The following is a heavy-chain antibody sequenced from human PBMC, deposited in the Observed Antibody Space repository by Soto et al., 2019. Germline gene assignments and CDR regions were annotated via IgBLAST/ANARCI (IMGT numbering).Heavy chain of an antibody. CDR1: GYTFSSYG. D-gene: IGHD6-19*01. CDR3: ARGGYSSGWYYFDY. Sequence: GASVKVSCKASGYTFSSYGISWGRPAPGQGLEWMGWISAYNGNTNYAQKLQGRVTMTTDTSTSTAYMELRSLRSDDTAVYYCARGGYSSGWYYFDYWGQGTLVTVSS. V-gene: IGHV1-18*01. CDR2: ISAYNGNT. J-gene: IGHJ4*02.